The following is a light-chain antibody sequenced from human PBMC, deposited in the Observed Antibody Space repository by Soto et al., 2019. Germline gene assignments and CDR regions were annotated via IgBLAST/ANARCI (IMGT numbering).Light chain of an antibody. CDR3: QQYNNWPLT. CDR2: AAS. Sequence: ENVLTQSPGTLSLSPGERATLFCRASQSVSSSSLAWYQQKPGQAPRLLIYAASSRATGIPDRFSGSQSGTEFTLTISSLLSEDFAVYSCQQYNNWPLTFGGGTKVDIK. J-gene: IGKJ4*01. V-gene: IGKV3-20*01. CDR1: QSVSSSS.